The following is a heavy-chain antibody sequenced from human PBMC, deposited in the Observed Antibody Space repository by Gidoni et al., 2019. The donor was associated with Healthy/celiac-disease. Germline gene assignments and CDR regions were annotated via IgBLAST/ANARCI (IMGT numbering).Heavy chain of an antibody. CDR3: ARARFYSSSWRGPFDY. V-gene: IGHV2-70*01. D-gene: IGHD6-13*01. CDR1: GFSLSTSGMC. J-gene: IGHJ4*02. Sequence: QVTLRESGPALVKPTQTLTLTCTFSGFSLSTSGMCVSWIRQPPGKALEWLALIDWDDDKYYSTPLKTRLTISKDTSKNQVVLTMTNMDPVDTATYYCARARFYSSSWRGPFDYWGQGTLVTVSS. CDR2: IDWDDDK.